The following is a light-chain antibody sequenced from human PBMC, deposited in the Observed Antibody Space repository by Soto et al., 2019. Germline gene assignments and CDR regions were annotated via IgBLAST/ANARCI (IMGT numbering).Light chain of an antibody. CDR2: DVS. CDR3: SSYTSSSTLL. Sequence: QSALTQPASVSGSPGQSITISCTGTSSDVGGYNYVSWYQQHPGKAPKLMIYDVSTRPSGVSNRFSGSKSGNTASLTISGLQAEDEADYYCSSYTSSSTLLFGGGTKVTVL. CDR1: SSDVGGYNY. V-gene: IGLV2-14*01. J-gene: IGLJ2*01.